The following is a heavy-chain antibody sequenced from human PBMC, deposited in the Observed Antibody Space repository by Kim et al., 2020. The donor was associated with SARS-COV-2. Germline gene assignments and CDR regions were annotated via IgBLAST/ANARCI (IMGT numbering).Heavy chain of an antibody. CDR1: GYIFTSYD. V-gene: IGHV1-18*01. Sequence: ASVKVSCKASGYIFTSYDISWVRQAPGQGLEWMGWISSDNGNTNLAQKLQGRGTVTADTSATTSYMELRGLRSDDTAVDYCARVHRHTRVATGPLGLLFSTTQVPSGAFDYWGQGTLVTVSA. J-gene: IGHJ4*02. CDR2: ISSDNGNT. D-gene: IGHD2-21*01. CDR3: ARVHRHTRVATGPLGLLFSTTQVPSGAFDY.